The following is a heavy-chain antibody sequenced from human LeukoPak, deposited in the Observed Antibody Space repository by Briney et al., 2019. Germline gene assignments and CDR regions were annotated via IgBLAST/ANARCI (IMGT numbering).Heavy chain of an antibody. D-gene: IGHD1-26*01. Sequence: SENLSLTCAVDVWSFSGYDGSWIRQPPWKGLEWMGEINHSGSTNYNPSLKSRVTISVGTSKSQFSLKLSSVTAADTAVYYCARRVIVGASLVFDYWGQGTLVTVSS. CDR2: INHSGST. V-gene: IGHV4-34*01. CDR3: ARRVIVGASLVFDY. CDR1: VWSFSGYD. J-gene: IGHJ4*02.